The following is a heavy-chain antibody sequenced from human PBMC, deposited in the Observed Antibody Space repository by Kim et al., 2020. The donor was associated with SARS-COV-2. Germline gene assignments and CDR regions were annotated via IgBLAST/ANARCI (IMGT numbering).Heavy chain of an antibody. Sequence: DSVKGRFTISRDNAQSSLFLEMNSLRAEDTAVYYCARSTYSTGWYPDRFDYWGQGSLVTVSS. J-gene: IGHJ4*02. V-gene: IGHV3-11*03. D-gene: IGHD6-19*01. CDR3: ARSTYSTGWYPDRFDY.